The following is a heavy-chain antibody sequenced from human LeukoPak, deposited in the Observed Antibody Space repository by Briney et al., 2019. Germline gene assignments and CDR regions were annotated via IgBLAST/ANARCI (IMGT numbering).Heavy chain of an antibody. CDR2: ISSSSSYI. CDR3: ARGSITIFGVVTADLNFDY. CDR1: GFTVSSNY. J-gene: IGHJ4*02. V-gene: IGHV3-21*01. D-gene: IGHD3-3*01. Sequence: PGGSLRLSCAASGFTVSSNYMSWVRQAPGKGLEWVSSISSSSSYIYYADSVKGRFTISRDNAKNSLYLQMNSLRAEDTAVYYCARGSITIFGVVTADLNFDYWGQGTLVTVSS.